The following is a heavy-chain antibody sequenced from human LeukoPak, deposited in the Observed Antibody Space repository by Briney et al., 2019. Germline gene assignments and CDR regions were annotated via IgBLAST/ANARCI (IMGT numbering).Heavy chain of an antibody. D-gene: IGHD1-14*01. V-gene: IGHV4-34*01. CDR1: GGSFSGYY. CDR2: INHSGST. J-gene: IGHJ5*02. Sequence: SETLSLTCAVYGGSFSGYYWSWIRQPPGKGLEWIGEINHSGSTNYNPSLKSRVTISVDTSKNQFSLKLSSVTAADTAVYYCARGLNLRWFDPWGQGTLVTVSS. CDR3: ARGLNLRWFDP.